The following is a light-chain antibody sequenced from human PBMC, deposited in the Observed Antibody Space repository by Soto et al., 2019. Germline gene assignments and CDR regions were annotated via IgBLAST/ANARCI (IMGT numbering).Light chain of an antibody. J-gene: IGKJ4*01. CDR2: DAS. CDR1: QDIRHY. V-gene: IGKV1-33*01. CDR3: QQDENLPLT. Sequence: IQMTQSPSSLSASVGDRVTITCQASQDIRHYLNWYQHKTGEAPKLLIYDASNLETGVPSRFSGSGSGTHFTLTITTLQPEDISTYYCQQDENLPLTFGGGTKVE.